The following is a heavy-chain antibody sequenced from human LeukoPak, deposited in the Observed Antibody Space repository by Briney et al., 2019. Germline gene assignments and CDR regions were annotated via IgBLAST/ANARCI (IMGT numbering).Heavy chain of an antibody. CDR1: GYTFTGYY. CDR2: INPNSGGT. J-gene: IGHJ6*03. Sequence: ASVKVSCKASGYTFTGYYMHWVRQAPGQGLEWMGWINPNSGGTNYAQKFQGRVTMTRDTSISTAYMELSRLRSDDTAVYYCARSRCYDSSGPACGYYYYYMDVWGKGTTVTVSS. CDR3: ARSRCYDSSGPACGYYYYYMDV. D-gene: IGHD3-22*01. V-gene: IGHV1-2*02.